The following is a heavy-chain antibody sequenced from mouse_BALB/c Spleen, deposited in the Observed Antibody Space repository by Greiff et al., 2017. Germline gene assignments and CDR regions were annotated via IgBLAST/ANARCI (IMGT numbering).Heavy chain of an antibody. V-gene: IGHV1S137*01. CDR1: GYTFTDYA. J-gene: IGHJ4*01. Sequence: QVQLQQSGAELVRPGVSVKISCKGSGYTFTDYAMHWVKQSHAKSLEWIGVISTYYGDASYNQKFKGKATMTVDKSSSTAYMELARLTSEDSAIYYCARVGTMITTVYAMDYWGQGTTLTVSS. CDR3: ARVGTMITTVYAMDY. D-gene: IGHD2-4*01. CDR2: ISTYYGDA.